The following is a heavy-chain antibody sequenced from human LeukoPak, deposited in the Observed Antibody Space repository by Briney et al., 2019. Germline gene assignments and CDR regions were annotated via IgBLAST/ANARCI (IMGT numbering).Heavy chain of an antibody. CDR3: AKEYPSYYYDSSGYFDY. CDR2: ISYDGSNK. D-gene: IGHD3-22*01. CDR1: GFTFSSYG. V-gene: IGHV3-30*18. Sequence: GGSLRLSCAASGFTFSSYGMHWVRQAPGKGLEWVAVISYDGSNKYYADSVKGGFTISRDNSKNTLYLQMNSLRAEDTAVYYCAKEYPSYYYDSSGYFDYWGQGTLVTVSS. J-gene: IGHJ4*02.